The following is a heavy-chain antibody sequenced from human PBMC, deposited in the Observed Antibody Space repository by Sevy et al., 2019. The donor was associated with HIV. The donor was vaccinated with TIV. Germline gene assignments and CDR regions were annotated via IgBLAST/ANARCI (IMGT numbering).Heavy chain of an antibody. J-gene: IGHJ4*02. V-gene: IGHV3-33*01. D-gene: IGHD4-17*01. CDR1: GFSFSSYG. CDR2: IWFDGSNS. Sequence: GGSLRLSCAASGFSFSSYGMHWVRQAPGKGLEWVALIWFDGSNSYYAHSVKGRFTISRDTSKNTVYLQMNSLRAEDTAVYYCARDHEFYDYGDYGPTFFPDYRGQGNLVTVSS. CDR3: ARDHEFYDYGDYGPTFFPDY.